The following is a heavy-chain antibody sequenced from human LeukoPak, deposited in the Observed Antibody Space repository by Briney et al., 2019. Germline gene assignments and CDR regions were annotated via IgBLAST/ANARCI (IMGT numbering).Heavy chain of an antibody. V-gene: IGHV1-8*01. J-gene: IGHJ5*02. D-gene: IGHD5-18*01. Sequence: GASVKVSCKASGYTFTNYEINWVRQATGPGLEWMGWMNPRNGNTAYAQKFQGRVTMTRDTSITTAYLELSSLTSDDTAVYYCVKAAITLTLNADWFEPWGQGTLVTVSS. CDR2: MNPRNGNT. CDR1: GYTFTNYE. CDR3: VKAAITLTLNADWFEP.